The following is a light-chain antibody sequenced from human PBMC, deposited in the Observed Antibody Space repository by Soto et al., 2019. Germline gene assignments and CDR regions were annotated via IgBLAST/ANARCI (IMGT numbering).Light chain of an antibody. V-gene: IGLV1-44*01. J-gene: IGLJ3*02. CDR1: TSNFGGNT. CDR2: SNN. CDR3: AAWDDSLNAWV. Sequence: QPVLTQPPSASGTPGQRVIISCSGGTSNFGGNTANWYQQFPGTAPKVLIYSNNQRPSGVPDRFSGSKSGTSASLAISGLQSEDEADYYCAAWDDSLNAWVFGGGTKVTVL.